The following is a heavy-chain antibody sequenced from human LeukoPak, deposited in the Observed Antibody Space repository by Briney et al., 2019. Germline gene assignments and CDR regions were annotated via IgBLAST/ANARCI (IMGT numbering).Heavy chain of an antibody. Sequence: PGVSLRLSCAASGFTLSSYAMSWVRQAPGKGLEWVSANSGSGTGTYYADSVKGRFTISRDNAKNTVYLQMNSLRAEDTAVYYCAKDRPASHGSGSFGDYWGQGTLVAVST. J-gene: IGHJ4*02. V-gene: IGHV3-23*01. CDR2: NSGSGTGT. CDR3: AKDRPASHGSGSFGDY. CDR1: GFTLSSYA. D-gene: IGHD3-10*01.